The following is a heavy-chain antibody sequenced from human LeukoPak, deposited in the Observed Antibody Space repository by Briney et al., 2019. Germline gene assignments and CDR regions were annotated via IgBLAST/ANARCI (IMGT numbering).Heavy chain of an antibody. CDR1: GFTFSNYG. D-gene: IGHD6-13*01. CDR3: AKDHRLRIAAAGFSY. V-gene: IGHV3-30*02. Sequence: GGSLRLSCAASGFTFSNYGMHWVRQAPGKGLEWVAFIRYDGSNKYYADSVKGRFTISRDNSKNTLYLQMNSLRAEDTAVYYWAKDHRLRIAAAGFSYWGKGTLVTVSS. J-gene: IGHJ4*02. CDR2: IRYDGSNK.